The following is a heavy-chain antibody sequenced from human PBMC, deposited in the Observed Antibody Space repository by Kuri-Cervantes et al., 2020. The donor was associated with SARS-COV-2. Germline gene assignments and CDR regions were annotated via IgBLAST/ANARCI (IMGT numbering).Heavy chain of an antibody. CDR2: ISFDGTTK. D-gene: IGHD1-26*01. Sequence: LSLTCAASGFMFSRYGMHWVRQAPGKGLEWVAYISFDGTTKNNSASGKGRFTISRDNSKNTLYLQMNSLRAEDTAVYYCARSIVGATTPGYWGQGTLVTVSS. V-gene: IGHV3-30*03. CDR3: ARSIVGATTPGY. J-gene: IGHJ4*02. CDR1: GFMFSRYG.